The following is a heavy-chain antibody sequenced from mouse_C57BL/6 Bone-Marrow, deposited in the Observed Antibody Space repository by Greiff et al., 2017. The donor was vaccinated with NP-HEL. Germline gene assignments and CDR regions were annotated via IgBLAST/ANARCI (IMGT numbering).Heavy chain of an antibody. V-gene: IGHV1-69*01. CDR2: IDPSDSYT. CDR3: ARRKRHFDY. Sequence: QVQLQQPGAELVMPGASVKLSCKASGYTFTSYWMHWVKQRPGQGLEWIGEIDPSDSYTNYNQKFKGKSTLTVDKSSSTAYMQLSSLTSEDSAVYYSARRKRHFDYWGQGTTLTVSS. CDR1: GYTFTSYW. J-gene: IGHJ2*01.